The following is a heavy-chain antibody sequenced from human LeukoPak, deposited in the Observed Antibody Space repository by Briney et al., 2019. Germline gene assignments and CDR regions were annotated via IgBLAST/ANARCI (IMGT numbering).Heavy chain of an antibody. J-gene: IGHJ4*02. V-gene: IGHV3-7*03. CDR3: ARPRYCSSTSCYTRDSSGWYALFGY. CDR1: GFTFSSYW. Sequence: SGGSLRLSCAASGFTFSSYWMSWVRQAPGKGLEWVANIKQDGSEKYYVDSVKGRFTISRDNAKNSLYLQMNSLRAEDTAVYYCARPRYCSSTSCYTRDSSGWYALFGYWGQGTLVTVSS. D-gene: IGHD2-2*02. CDR2: IKQDGSEK.